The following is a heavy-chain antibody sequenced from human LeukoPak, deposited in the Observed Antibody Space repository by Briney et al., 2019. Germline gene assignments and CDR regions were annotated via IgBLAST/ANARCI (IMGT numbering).Heavy chain of an antibody. Sequence: GRSLRLSCAASGFTFSSYGMHWVRQAPGKGLEWVAVISYDGSNKYYADSVKGRFTISRDNPKNTLYLQMNSLRAEDTAVYYCAKDGRYSSPWREYNWFDPWGQGTLVTVSS. CDR2: ISYDGSNK. D-gene: IGHD6-13*01. V-gene: IGHV3-30*18. CDR1: GFTFSSYG. J-gene: IGHJ5*02. CDR3: AKDGRYSSPWREYNWFDP.